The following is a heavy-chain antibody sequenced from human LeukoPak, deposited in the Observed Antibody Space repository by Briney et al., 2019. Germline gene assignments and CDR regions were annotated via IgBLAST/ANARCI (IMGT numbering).Heavy chain of an antibody. CDR2: IRYDGSNK. J-gene: IGHJ4*02. CDR1: GCTFSSYG. D-gene: IGHD3-10*01. Sequence: PGGSLRLSCAASGCTFSSYGMHWVRQAPGKGLEWVAFIRYDGSNKYYVDSVKGRFTISRDNSKNTLYLQMNSLRAEDTAVYYCAKALYYYGSGSYTTLDYWGQGTQVTVSS. CDR3: AKALYYYGSGSYTTLDY. V-gene: IGHV3-30*02.